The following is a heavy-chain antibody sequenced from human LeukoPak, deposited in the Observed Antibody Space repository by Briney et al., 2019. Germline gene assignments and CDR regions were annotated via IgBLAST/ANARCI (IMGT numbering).Heavy chain of an antibody. J-gene: IGHJ4*02. V-gene: IGHV1-69*05. CDR3: ARYYYDSSGYYSFGY. D-gene: IGHD3-22*01. CDR1: GGTFSSYA. Sequence: GASVKVSCKASGGTFSSYAISWVRQAPGQGLEWMGGIIPIFGTANYAQKFQGRVTITTDESTSTAYMELSSLRSEDTAVYYCARYYYDSSGYYSFGYWGQGTLVTVSS. CDR2: IIPIFGTA.